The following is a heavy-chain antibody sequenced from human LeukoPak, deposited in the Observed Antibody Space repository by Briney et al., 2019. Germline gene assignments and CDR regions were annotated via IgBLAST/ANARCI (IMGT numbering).Heavy chain of an antibody. Sequence: PGRSLRLSCAASGFTFDDYAMHWVRQAPGKGLEWVSGISWNSGSIGYADSVKGRFTISRDNAKNSLYLQMNSLRAEDMALYYCAKAGPKNAFDIWGQGTVVTVSS. J-gene: IGHJ3*02. CDR2: ISWNSGSI. D-gene: IGHD1-14*01. CDR3: AKAGPKNAFDI. CDR1: GFTFDDYA. V-gene: IGHV3-9*03.